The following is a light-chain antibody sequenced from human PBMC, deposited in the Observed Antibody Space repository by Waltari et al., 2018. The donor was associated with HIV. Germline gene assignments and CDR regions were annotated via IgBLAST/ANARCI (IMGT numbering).Light chain of an antibody. CDR1: SSTLGNNF. J-gene: IGLJ3*02. CDR2: RNN. CDR3: TSWDDSLSGWM. Sequence: QSVLTQPPSASGTPGQRVAISCSGSSSTLGNNFVSWYQHLPGTTPKLLIYRNNQRPSGVPDRFSGSKSGTSASLAISGLRSEDEADYYCTSWDDSLSGWMFGGGTTLTVL. V-gene: IGLV1-47*01.